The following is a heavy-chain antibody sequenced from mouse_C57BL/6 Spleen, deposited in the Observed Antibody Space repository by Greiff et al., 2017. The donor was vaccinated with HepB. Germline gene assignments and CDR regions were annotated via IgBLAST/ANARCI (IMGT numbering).Heavy chain of an antibody. Sequence: LQESGAELVKPGASVKISCKASGYAFSSYWMNWVKQRPGKGLEWIGQIYPGDGDTNYNGKFKGKATLTADKSSSTAYMQLSRLTSEDSAVYFCARTDTTGGDYWGQGTSVTVSS. V-gene: IGHV1-80*01. CDR2: IYPGDGDT. CDR1: GYAFSSYW. D-gene: IGHD1-1*01. CDR3: ARTDTTGGDY. J-gene: IGHJ4*01.